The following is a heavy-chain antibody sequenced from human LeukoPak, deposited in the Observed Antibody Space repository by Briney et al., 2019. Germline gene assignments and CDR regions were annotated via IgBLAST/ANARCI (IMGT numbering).Heavy chain of an antibody. J-gene: IGHJ4*01. CDR1: GGSFSNYY. CDR2: IYHTGDT. V-gene: IGHV4-4*07. D-gene: IGHD6-13*01. Sequence: SETLSLTCSLSGGSFSNYYWHWIRQSAEKGLEWIGHIYHTGDTNDNPSLKSRLTISVDKSRNLLSLRLTSVTAADTAIYYCARGGSKSWYPLMKWGQGTLVTVSS. CDR3: ARGGSKSWYPLMK.